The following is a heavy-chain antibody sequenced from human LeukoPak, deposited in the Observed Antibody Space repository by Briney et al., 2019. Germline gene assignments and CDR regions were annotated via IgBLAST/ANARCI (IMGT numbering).Heavy chain of an antibody. D-gene: IGHD3-9*01. J-gene: IGHJ4*02. CDR3: ASGRYDILTGADY. V-gene: IGHV1-69*13. CDR2: IIPIFGTA. CDR1: GGTFSSYA. Sequence: SVKVSCKASGGTFSSYAISWVRQAPGQGLXXXXXIIPIFGTANYAQKFQGRVTITADESTSTAYMELSSLRSEDTAVYYCASGRYDILTGADYWGQGTLVTVSS.